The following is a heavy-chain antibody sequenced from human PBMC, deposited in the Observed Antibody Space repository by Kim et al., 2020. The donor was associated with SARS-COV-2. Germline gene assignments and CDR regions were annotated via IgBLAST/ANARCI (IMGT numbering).Heavy chain of an antibody. V-gene: IGHV3-49*02. D-gene: IGHD3-16*01. Sequence: AACVKGRVTISRDDSKRMAYLQMNRLKTEDTAVYYCSRDYSGIGGVGDYWGQGTLVTVSS. J-gene: IGHJ4*02. CDR3: SRDYSGIGGVGDY.